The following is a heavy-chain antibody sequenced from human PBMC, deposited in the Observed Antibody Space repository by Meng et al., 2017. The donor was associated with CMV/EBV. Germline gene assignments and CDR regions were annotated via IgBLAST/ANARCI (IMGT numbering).Heavy chain of an antibody. CDR2: IRYDGSNK. J-gene: IGHJ4*02. Sequence: LSTSCAASGFTFSSYWMHWVRQSPGKGLEWVAFIRYDGSNKYYADSVKGRFTISRDNSKNTLYLQMNSLRAEDTAVYYCAKTDSGDYWGQGTLVTVSS. CDR1: GFTFSSYW. D-gene: IGHD3-10*01. V-gene: IGHV3-30*02. CDR3: AKTDSGDY.